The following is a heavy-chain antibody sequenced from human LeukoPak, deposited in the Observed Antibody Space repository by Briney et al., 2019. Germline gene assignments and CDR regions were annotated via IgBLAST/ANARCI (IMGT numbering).Heavy chain of an antibody. CDR2: IYTSGST. D-gene: IGHD5/OR15-5a*01. J-gene: IGHJ3*02. Sequence: SQTLSLTCTVSGGSISSCSYYWSWIRQPTAKGLEWIGRIYTSGSTNYNPSLKSRVTISVDRSKNQFSLRLSSVTAADTAVYYCARDSRVSDASDIWGQGTMVTVSS. CDR1: GGSISSCSYY. V-gene: IGHV4-61*02. CDR3: ARDSRVSDASDI.